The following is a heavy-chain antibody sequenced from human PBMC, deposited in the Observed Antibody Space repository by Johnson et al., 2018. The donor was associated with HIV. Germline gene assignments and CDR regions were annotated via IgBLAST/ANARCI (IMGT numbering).Heavy chain of an antibody. V-gene: IGHV3-30*04. CDR3: AREGYSYDSSGYYSPFDI. CDR2: ITKDGMNE. D-gene: IGHD3-22*01. J-gene: IGHJ3*02. CDR1: GFTFSSYA. Sequence: QVQLVESGGGVVQPGRSLRLSCAVSGFTFSSYAMHWVRQAPGKWLEWVAFITKDGMNEYYADSVKGRFTISRDNSKITLYLQMNSLRAEDTAVYYCAREGYSYDSSGYYSPFDIWGQGTMVTVSS.